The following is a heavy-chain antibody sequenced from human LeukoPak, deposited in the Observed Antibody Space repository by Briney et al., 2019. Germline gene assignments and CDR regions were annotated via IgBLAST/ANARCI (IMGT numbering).Heavy chain of an antibody. CDR1: GGSFSGYY. V-gene: IGHV4-34*01. CDR2: INHSGST. J-gene: IGHJ4*02. Sequence: SETLSLTCAVYGGSFSGYYWSWFRQPPGKGLEWIGEINHSGSTNYNPSLKSRVTISVDTSKNQFSLKLSSVTAADTAVYYCARGPSKETWIQLWLYYFDYWGQGTLVTVSS. D-gene: IGHD5-18*01. CDR3: ARGPSKETWIQLWLYYFDY.